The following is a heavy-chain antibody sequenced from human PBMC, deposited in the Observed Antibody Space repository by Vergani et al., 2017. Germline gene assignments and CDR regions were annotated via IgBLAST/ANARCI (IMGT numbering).Heavy chain of an antibody. CDR1: GYTFTSYY. V-gene: IGHV1-46*03. Sequence: QVQLVQSGAEVKKPGDSVKVSCKASGYTFTSYYMNWVRPAPGQGLEWMGIINPSGGSTSYAQKFQGRVTMTRDTSTSTLYMELSSLISEDTAVYYFTRGWYYYSIAYLAYWGQGTLVTVSS. J-gene: IGHJ4*02. D-gene: IGHD3-22*01. CDR2: INPSGGST. CDR3: TRGWYYYSIAYLAY.